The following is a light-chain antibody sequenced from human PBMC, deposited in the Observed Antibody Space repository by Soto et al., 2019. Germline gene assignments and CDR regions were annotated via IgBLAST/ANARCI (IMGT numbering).Light chain of an antibody. CDR3: QQYNDWPPRIT. Sequence: EIVMTQSPATLSVSPGESATLSCRASQSVSRKLVWYQQKPGQAPRLLIYGASTRATGIPARFIGSGSGTEFTLTITSLQSEDFAVYYCQQYNDWPPRITFGQGTRLEI. CDR2: GAS. J-gene: IGKJ5*01. CDR1: QSVSRK. V-gene: IGKV3-15*01.